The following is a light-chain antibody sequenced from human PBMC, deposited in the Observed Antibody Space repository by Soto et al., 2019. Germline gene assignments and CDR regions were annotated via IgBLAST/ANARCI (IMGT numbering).Light chain of an antibody. J-gene: IGKJ4*01. CDR2: AAS. CDR1: QGISSY. CDR3: QPLNNEPLT. V-gene: IGKV1-9*01. Sequence: DIQLTQSPSFLSASVGDRVTITCRASQGISSYLAWYQQKPGKAPKLLIYAASTLQSGVPSRCSGSGSGTEFTLTISSLQSADCSTYYSQPLNNEPLTFGGGTNVEIK.